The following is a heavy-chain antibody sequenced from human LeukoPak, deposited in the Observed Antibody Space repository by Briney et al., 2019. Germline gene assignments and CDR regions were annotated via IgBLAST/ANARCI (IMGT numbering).Heavy chain of an antibody. J-gene: IGHJ4*02. CDR1: GSTLNSYN. Sequence: GESLRLSCEASGSTLNSYNMNWVRQAPGKGLEWVAYISSSSNIIYYADSVRGRFTISRDNDKNSLFLQMNSLRAEDTAVYFCARSRSGSYYQFEYWGQGTLVTVFS. D-gene: IGHD3-10*01. V-gene: IGHV3-48*01. CDR3: ARSRSGSYYQFEY. CDR2: ISSSSNII.